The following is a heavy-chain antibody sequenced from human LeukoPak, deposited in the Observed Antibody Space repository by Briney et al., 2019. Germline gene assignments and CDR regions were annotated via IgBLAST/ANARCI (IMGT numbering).Heavy chain of an antibody. CDR2: ISSSGSTI. J-gene: IGHJ4*02. CDR1: GFTFSDYY. CDR3: ALYDTAMPFDY. V-gene: IGHV3-11*01. Sequence: GGSLRLSCAASGFTFSDYYMSWIRQAPGKGLEWVSYISSSGSTIYYADSVKGRFTISRDNSKNTLYLQMNSLRAEDTAVYYCALYDTAMPFDYWGQGTLVTVSS. D-gene: IGHD5-18*01.